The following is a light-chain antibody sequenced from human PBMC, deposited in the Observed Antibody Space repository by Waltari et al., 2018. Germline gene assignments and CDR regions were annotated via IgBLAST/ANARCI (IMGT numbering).Light chain of an antibody. CDR1: QDISTY. CDR2: DAS. J-gene: IGKJ1*01. V-gene: IGKV3-11*01. Sequence: EVVLTQSPATLSLSPGERATLSCRASQDISTYLAWYQHKPGQAPRLLLYDASNRATGVPARFSGSGSGTDFTLSISSLEPEDFAVYYCQQRTNWPTWTFGQGTKVEIK. CDR3: QQRTNWPTWT.